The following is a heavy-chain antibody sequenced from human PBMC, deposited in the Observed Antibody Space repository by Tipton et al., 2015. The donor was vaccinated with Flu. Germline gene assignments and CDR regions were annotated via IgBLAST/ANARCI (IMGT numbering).Heavy chain of an antibody. CDR2: IWYDGSNE. V-gene: IGHV3-33*01. J-gene: IGHJ4*02. CDR1: GFIFSTYG. Sequence: SLRLSCAASGFIFSTYGMHWVRQAPGKGLEWVAVIWYDGSNEYYADSAKGRFTISRDNSKNTLYLQMNSLRAEDTGVYYCARDKNEFYAFDFWAQGTLVTVSS. D-gene: IGHD2/OR15-2a*01. CDR3: ARDKNEFYAFDF.